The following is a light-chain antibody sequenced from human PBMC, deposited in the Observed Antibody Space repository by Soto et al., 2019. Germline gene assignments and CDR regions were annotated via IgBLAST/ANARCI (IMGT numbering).Light chain of an antibody. Sequence: EIVLTQSPGTLSLSPGERATLSCRASQSVSSSYLAWYQQKRGQAPRLLIHGVSTRATGIPDRLSSRGSRTDFTLTISRLEPEDFAVYYCQQYFSSPYIFGQGTKVDIK. CDR3: QQYFSSPYI. V-gene: IGKV3-20*01. CDR1: QSVSSSY. CDR2: GVS. J-gene: IGKJ2*01.